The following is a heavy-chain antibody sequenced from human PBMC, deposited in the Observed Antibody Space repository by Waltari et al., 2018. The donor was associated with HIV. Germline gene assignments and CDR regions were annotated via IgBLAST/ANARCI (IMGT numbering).Heavy chain of an antibody. J-gene: IGHJ2*01. V-gene: IGHV3-9*01. CDR1: GFTFDDYA. CDR3: AKDKRSGYGGNSVWYFDL. CDR2: ISWNSGTI. Sequence: EVQLVESGGGLVQPGRSLRLSCAASGFTFDDYAMHWVRQAPGKGLEGVSCISWNSGTIGYADSVKGRLTISRDNAKNPLYLQMNSLRAEDTALYYCAKDKRSGYGGNSVWYFDLWGRGTLVTVSS. D-gene: IGHD4-17*01.